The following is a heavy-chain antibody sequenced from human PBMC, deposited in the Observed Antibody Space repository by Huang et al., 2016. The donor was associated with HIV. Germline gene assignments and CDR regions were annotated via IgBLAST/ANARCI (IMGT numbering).Heavy chain of an antibody. D-gene: IGHD2-2*01. CDR1: GFNFKNYW. Sequence: DEHLVESGGGLVQPGGSVTITCEVSGFNFKNYWMNWVGQGPGKGLEWVANIRVDGSEKNYVDSVKGRFTIFRDNAKNLLYLQMKSLRAEDTSVYYCATNLQIVVVPPDMGYDAFDMWGQGTMVTVSS. CDR2: IRVDGSEK. V-gene: IGHV3-7*01. J-gene: IGHJ3*02. CDR3: ATNLQIVVVPPDMGYDAFDM.